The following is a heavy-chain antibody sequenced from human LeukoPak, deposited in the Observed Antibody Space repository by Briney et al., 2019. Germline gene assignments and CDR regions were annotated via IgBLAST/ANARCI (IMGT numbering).Heavy chain of an antibody. D-gene: IGHD6-13*01. CDR3: VKGRYSNSWYSSDY. Sequence: GGSLRLSCSASGFTFSSYAMHWVRQAPGKGLEYVSAISSSGGRTYYADSVRGRFTISRDNSKNTLFLQMSSLRAEDTAVYYCVKGRYSNSWYSSDYWGQGTLVTVSS. J-gene: IGHJ4*02. CDR1: GFTFSSYA. CDR2: ISSSGGRT. V-gene: IGHV3-64D*09.